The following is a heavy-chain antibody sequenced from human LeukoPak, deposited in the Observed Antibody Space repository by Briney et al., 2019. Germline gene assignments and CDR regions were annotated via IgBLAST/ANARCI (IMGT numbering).Heavy chain of an antibody. D-gene: IGHD5-18*01. CDR1: GFTFNSYA. CDR3: AKTRYSYGYNYFDY. J-gene: IGHJ4*02. Sequence: GVSLRLSCVASGFTFNSYAVNWVRQAPGKGLEWVSSISGGGASTYYADSVKGRFTISRDNSKNTLYLQMNSLRAEDTAVYYCAKTRYSYGYNYFDYWGQGTLVTVSS. V-gene: IGHV3-23*01. CDR2: ISGGGAST.